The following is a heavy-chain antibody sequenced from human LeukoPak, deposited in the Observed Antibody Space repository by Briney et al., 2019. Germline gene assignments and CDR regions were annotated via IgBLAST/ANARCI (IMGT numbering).Heavy chain of an antibody. J-gene: IGHJ4*02. D-gene: IGHD1-26*01. CDR1: GGSISSSSYY. Sequence: SETLSLTCTVSGGSISSSSYYWGWIRQPPGKGLEWIGSIFYSGSTYYNPSLKSRVTISVDTSKNQFSLKLSSVTAADTAVYYCARHGDGESGSYYPLGYWGQGTLVTVSS. CDR2: IFYSGST. V-gene: IGHV4-39*01. CDR3: ARHGDGESGSYYPLGY.